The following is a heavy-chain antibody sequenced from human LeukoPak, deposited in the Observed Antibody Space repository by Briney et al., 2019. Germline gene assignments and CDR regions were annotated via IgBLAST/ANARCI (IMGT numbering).Heavy chain of an antibody. J-gene: IGHJ4*02. CDR3: ARDGDDTSGYFSPFDY. CDR1: GFTVSSNY. CDR2: IYTGGTT. Sequence: GGSLRLSCAVSGFTVSSNYMSWVRQAPGKGLEWVSVIYTGGTTYYADSVKGRFTISRDNSKNTLYLQMNSLRAEDTALYYCARDGDDTSGYFSPFDYWGQGTLVTVSS. V-gene: IGHV3-53*01. D-gene: IGHD3-22*01.